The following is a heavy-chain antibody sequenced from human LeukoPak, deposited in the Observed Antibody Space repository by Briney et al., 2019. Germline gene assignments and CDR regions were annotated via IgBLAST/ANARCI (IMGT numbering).Heavy chain of an antibody. CDR3: VRKASYYDSSDDDYFDL. CDR1: GFTFSSYA. D-gene: IGHD3-22*01. CDR2: ISSSGGTT. Sequence: GGSLRLSCAASGFTFSSYAMTWVRQAPGKGREWVSGISSSGGTTYHADSVKGRFTISRDNSKNTLYLQMNSLRAEDTAVYYCVRKASYYDSSDDDYFDLWGRGTLVTVSS. J-gene: IGHJ2*01. V-gene: IGHV3-23*01.